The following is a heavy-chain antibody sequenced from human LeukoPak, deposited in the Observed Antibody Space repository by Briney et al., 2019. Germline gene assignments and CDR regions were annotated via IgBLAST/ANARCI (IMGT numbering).Heavy chain of an antibody. J-gene: IGHJ5*02. CDR1: GFTFSSYS. CDR3: ARALISLVRGATDWFDP. V-gene: IGHV3-21*01. Sequence: GGSLRLSCAASGFTFSSYSMNWVRQAPGKGLEWVSSISSSSSYIYYADSVKGRFTISRDNAKNSLYLQMNSLRAEDTAVYYCARALISLVRGATDWFDPRGPWNPGHRLL. D-gene: IGHD3-10*01. CDR2: ISSSSSYI.